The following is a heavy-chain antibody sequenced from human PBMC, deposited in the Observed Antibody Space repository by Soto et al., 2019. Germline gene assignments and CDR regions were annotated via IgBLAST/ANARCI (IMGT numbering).Heavy chain of an antibody. V-gene: IGHV3-48*03. Sequence: EAQLVESGGDLVQPGGSLRLSCAGSGFSFSSYEMNWVRQAPGKGLEWVSYISSSGSDTYYADSVKARFTISRDNAQNSLYLQMTRLRAEDTAIYYCESLSESYGFDTWGQGTLVTVTS. CDR2: ISSSGSDT. J-gene: IGHJ5*02. CDR1: GFSFSSYE. CDR3: ESLSESYGFDT. D-gene: IGHD1-26*01.